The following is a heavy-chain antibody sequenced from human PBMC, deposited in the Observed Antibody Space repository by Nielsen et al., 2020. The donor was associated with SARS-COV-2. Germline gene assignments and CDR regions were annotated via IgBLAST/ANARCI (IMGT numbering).Heavy chain of an antibody. Sequence: SETLSLTCIVSGGSISSSSYYWGWIRQPPGKGLEWIGSIYYSGSTYYNPSLKSRVTISVDTSKNQFSLKLSSVTAADAAVYYCAITYSGRPYNWFDPWGQGTLVTVSS. D-gene: IGHD6-19*01. V-gene: IGHV4-39*01. CDR3: AITYSGRPYNWFDP. CDR1: GGSISSSSYY. J-gene: IGHJ5*02. CDR2: IYYSGST.